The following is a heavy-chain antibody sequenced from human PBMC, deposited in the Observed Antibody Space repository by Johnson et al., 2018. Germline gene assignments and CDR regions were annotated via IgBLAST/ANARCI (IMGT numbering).Heavy chain of an antibody. CDR2: IYYNGNT. CDR3: ARHPPLLGRGYGLDV. Sequence: QVRLQESGPGLVKPSQTLSLSCTFSGGSISSSHYYWGWIRQTPGKGLDGSGSIYYNGNTFYNPSLESRVTISLDTSKSHFSLKLTSVTAADTALFYCARHPPLLGRGYGLDVWGQGTTVTVSS. V-gene: IGHV4-39*01. D-gene: IGHD3-16*01. CDR1: GGSISSSHYY. J-gene: IGHJ6*02.